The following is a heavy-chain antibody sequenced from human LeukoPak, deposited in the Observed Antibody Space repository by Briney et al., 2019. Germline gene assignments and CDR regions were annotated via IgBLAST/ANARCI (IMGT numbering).Heavy chain of an antibody. J-gene: IGHJ4*02. D-gene: IGHD4-17*01. V-gene: IGHV1-2*06. Sequence: ASVKVSCKASGYTVTSYYMHWVRQAPGQGLEWMGRINPNSGGTNYAQKFQGRVTMTRDTSISTAYMELSRLRSDDTAVYYCAIAHDYGDYVFDYWGQGTLVTVSS. CDR3: AIAHDYGDYVFDY. CDR1: GYTVTSYY. CDR2: INPNSGGT.